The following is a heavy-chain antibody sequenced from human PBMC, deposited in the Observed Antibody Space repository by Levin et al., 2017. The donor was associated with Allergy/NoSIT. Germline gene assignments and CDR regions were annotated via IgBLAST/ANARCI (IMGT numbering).Heavy chain of an antibody. CDR3: ATIPIRFLEWLPPPHGMDV. Sequence: ASVKVSCKASGYTFTSYDINWVRQATGQGLEWMGWMNPNSGNTGYAQKFQGRVTMTRNTSISTAYMELSSLRSEDTAVYYCATIPIRFLEWLPPPHGMDVWGQGTTVTVSS. V-gene: IGHV1-8*01. CDR2: MNPNSGNT. D-gene: IGHD3-3*01. J-gene: IGHJ6*02. CDR1: GYTFTSYD.